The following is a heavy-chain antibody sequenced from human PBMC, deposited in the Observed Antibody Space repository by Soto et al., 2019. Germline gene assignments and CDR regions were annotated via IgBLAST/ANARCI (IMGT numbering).Heavy chain of an antibody. CDR1: GFTFSSDG. CDR3: APWFGAFAY. J-gene: IGHJ4*02. V-gene: IGHV3-30*03. Sequence: QVQLVESGGGVVQPGRSLRLSCAASGFTFSSDGMHWVRQAPGKGLEWVAVISYDGSNKYYADSVKGRFTISRDNSKNTLYLQMNSLRAEDTAVYYCAPWFGAFAYWGQGTLVTVSS. D-gene: IGHD3-10*01. CDR2: ISYDGSNK.